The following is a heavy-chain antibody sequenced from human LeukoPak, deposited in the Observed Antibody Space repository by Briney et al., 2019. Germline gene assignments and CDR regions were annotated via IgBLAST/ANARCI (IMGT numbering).Heavy chain of an antibody. Sequence: PSETLSLTCSVSGGSIGSSSNDYWTWIRQPPGNGLEWIGYIYDSGGTKYNPSLQSRVTISVDTSKNQFSLKLSSVTAADTAVYYCARVIAVAGTFDYWGQGTLVTVSS. CDR2: IYDSGGT. J-gene: IGHJ4*02. V-gene: IGHV4-61*05. D-gene: IGHD6-19*01. CDR3: ARVIAVAGTFDY. CDR1: GGSIGSSSNDY.